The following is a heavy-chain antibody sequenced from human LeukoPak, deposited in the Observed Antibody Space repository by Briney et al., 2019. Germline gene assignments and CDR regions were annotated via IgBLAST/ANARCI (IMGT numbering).Heavy chain of an antibody. J-gene: IGHJ4*02. V-gene: IGHV3-48*03. CDR2: ISGSGSTI. D-gene: IGHD3-3*01. CDR3: YYAGY. CDR1: GFTFSSNE. Sequence: GGSLRLSCAASGFTFSSNELNWVRQAPGKGLEWVSYISGSGSTIYYADSVKGRFTISRDNAKNSLYLQMNSLRAEDTAIYYCYYAGYWGQGTLVTVSS.